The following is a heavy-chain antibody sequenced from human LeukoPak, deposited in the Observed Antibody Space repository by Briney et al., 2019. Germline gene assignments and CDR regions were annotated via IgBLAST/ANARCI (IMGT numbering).Heavy chain of an antibody. V-gene: IGHV1-2*04. D-gene: IGHD6-25*01. CDR1: GYRFTDFS. CDR3: ATGGPQTSGEKRGLDY. CDR2: FNPNTGDA. Sequence: GASVKVSCKASGYRFTDFSIYCVRQAPGQGLEWMGWFNPNTGDAKYAEKFQGWITMTSDTSIRTAYMEIRSLKSDDTAIYYCATGGPQTSGEKRGLDYWGQGTLVTVSS. J-gene: IGHJ4*02.